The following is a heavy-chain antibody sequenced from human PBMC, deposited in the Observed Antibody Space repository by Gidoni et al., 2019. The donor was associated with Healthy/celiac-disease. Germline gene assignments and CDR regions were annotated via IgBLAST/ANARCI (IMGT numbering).Heavy chain of an antibody. CDR1: GFTFSSYG. V-gene: IGHV3-30*18. J-gene: IGHJ6*03. CDR2: ISYDGSNK. D-gene: IGHD4-4*01. Sequence: QVQLVESGGGVVQPGRSLRLSCAASGFTFSSYGMHWVRQAPGKGLEWGAVISYDGSNKYYADSVKGRVTISRDNSKNTLYLQMNSLRAEDTAVYYCAKHGDSNYDAYYYYYYMDVWGKGTTVTVSS. CDR3: AKHGDSNYDAYYYYYYMDV.